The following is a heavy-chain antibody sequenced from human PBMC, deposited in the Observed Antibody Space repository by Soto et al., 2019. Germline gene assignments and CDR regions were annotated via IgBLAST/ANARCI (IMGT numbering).Heavy chain of an antibody. CDR3: ARLQYMTTVTTRWFDF. V-gene: IGHV4-59*08. CDR1: GGSISSYY. Sequence: SETLSLTCTVSGGSISSYYWNWIRQPPGRGLEWIGSIYYNGSTNYNPSLKSRVTISVDTSKNQFSLKLHSVTAADTAVYYCARLQYMTTVTTRWFDFWGQGTLVTVSS. J-gene: IGHJ5*01. CDR2: IYYNGST. D-gene: IGHD4-17*01.